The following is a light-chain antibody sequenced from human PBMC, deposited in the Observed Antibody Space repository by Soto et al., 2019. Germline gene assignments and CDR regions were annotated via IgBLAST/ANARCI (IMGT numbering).Light chain of an antibody. CDR3: QQYGNSPTWT. Sequence: EIVLTQSPGTLSLSPGERATLSCRASQSLSSNLAWYQQKPGQAPRLLIYGASNRATGIPDRFSGSGSGTDFTLTISRLEPEDFAVYYCQQYGNSPTWTFGQGTKVDIK. V-gene: IGKV3-20*01. J-gene: IGKJ1*01. CDR1: QSLSSN. CDR2: GAS.